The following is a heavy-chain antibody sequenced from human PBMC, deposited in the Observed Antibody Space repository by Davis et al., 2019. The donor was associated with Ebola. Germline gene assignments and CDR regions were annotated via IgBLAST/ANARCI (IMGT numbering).Heavy chain of an antibody. CDR3: ARRWGGQLVWGRGFDY. CDR2: MHYSGST. V-gene: IGHV4-39*01. CDR1: GGSISSSSYY. D-gene: IGHD6-13*01. Sequence: PSETLSLTCTVSGGSISSSSYYWGWIRQPPGKGLEWIASMHYSGSTYYNPSLKSRVTISVDTSKNQFSLKLNSVTAADTAVYYCARRWGGQLVWGRGFDYWGQGTLVTVSS. J-gene: IGHJ4*02.